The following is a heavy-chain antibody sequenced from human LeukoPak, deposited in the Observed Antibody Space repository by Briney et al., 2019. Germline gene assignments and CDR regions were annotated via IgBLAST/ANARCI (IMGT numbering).Heavy chain of an antibody. Sequence: GGSLRLSCAASGFIFSDYYMSWIRQAPGKGLEWVSYISSSGSTIYYADSVKGRFTISRDNAKNSLYLQMNSLRAEDTAVYYCARTPPLYCSGGSCYSGTYFDYWGQGTLVTVSP. D-gene: IGHD2-15*01. J-gene: IGHJ4*02. CDR3: ARTPPLYCSGGSCYSGTYFDY. CDR2: ISSSGSTI. CDR1: GFIFSDYY. V-gene: IGHV3-11*01.